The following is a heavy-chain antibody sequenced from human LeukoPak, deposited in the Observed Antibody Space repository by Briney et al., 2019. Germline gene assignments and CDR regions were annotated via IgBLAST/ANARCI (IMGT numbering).Heavy chain of an antibody. Sequence: SETLSLTCAVYGGSFSGYYWSWIRQPPGKGLEWIGEINHSGSTNYNPSLKSRVTISVDTSKNQFSLKLSSVTAADTAAYYCARGGGGYSYYFDYWGQGTLVTVSS. CDR3: ARGGGGYSYYFDY. J-gene: IGHJ4*02. CDR2: INHSGST. V-gene: IGHV4-34*01. CDR1: GGSFSGYY. D-gene: IGHD3-22*01.